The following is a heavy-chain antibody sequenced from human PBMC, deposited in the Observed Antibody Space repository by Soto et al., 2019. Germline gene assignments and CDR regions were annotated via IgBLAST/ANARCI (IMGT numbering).Heavy chain of an antibody. D-gene: IGHD4-17*01. Sequence: EVQLVESGGGLVQPGRSLRLSCAASGFTFVDYAMHWVRQAPGKGLEWVSGISGTGGSIGYADSVKGRFTISRDNAKNYLYLQRNSLRAEATSLYYCAKDEVGYGEPWGAFDIWGQGTMVTVSS. V-gene: IGHV3-9*01. J-gene: IGHJ3*02. CDR3: AKDEVGYGEPWGAFDI. CDR1: GFTFVDYA. CDR2: ISGTGGSI.